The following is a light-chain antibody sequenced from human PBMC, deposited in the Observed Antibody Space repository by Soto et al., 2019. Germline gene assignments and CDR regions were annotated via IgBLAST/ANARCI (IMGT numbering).Light chain of an antibody. CDR1: KRIRSW. Sequence: DIQMTQSPYILSASVGGRVNITCRARKRIRSWLAWYQQQPGKAPKLLIYDAYGLESGVPTRYSGRRTGTEFTLTIAGLQPEDFATYYCQQDESYSPLTFGGRSKVDI. V-gene: IGKV1-5*01. CDR3: QQDESYSPLT. CDR2: DAY. J-gene: IGKJ4*01.